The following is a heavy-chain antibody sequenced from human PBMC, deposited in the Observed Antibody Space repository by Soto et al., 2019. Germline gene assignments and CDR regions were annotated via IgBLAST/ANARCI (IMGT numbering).Heavy chain of an antibody. CDR2: ISSTTNYI. V-gene: IGHV3-21*06. Sequence: GGSLRLSCAASGVTFTRDGMNWVRQAPGKGLEWVSSISSTTNYIYYGDSMKGRFTISRDNAKNSLYLEMNSLRAEDTAVYYCARESEDLTSNFDYWGQGTPVTVSS. J-gene: IGHJ4*02. CDR1: GVTFTRDG. CDR3: ARESEDLTSNFDY.